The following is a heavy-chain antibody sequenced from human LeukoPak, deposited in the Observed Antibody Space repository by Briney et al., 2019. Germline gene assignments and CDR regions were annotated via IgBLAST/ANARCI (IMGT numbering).Heavy chain of an antibody. CDR3: ARDALKIAAAGTWFDP. Sequence: GGSLRLSCAASGFXFSSYSMNWVRQAPGKGLEWVSSISSSSSYIYYEDSVKGRFTISRDNDKNSLYLQMNSLRAEDTAVYYCARDALKIAAAGTWFDPWGQGTLVTVSS. D-gene: IGHD6-13*01. V-gene: IGHV3-21*01. CDR1: GFXFSSYS. CDR2: ISSSSSYI. J-gene: IGHJ5*02.